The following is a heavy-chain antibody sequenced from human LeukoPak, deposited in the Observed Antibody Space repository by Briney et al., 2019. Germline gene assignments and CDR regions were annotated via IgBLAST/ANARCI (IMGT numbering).Heavy chain of an antibody. Sequence: GGSLRLSCAASGFTFSGSAMHWVRQASGKGLEWVGRIRNKPNNYATAYAASVKGRFTISRDDSKKTAYLQMNSLKTEDTAVYFCTILRGGAAAGDDTFDVWGRGTVVTVSS. CDR2: IRNKPNNYAT. CDR3: TILRGGAAAGDDTFDV. D-gene: IGHD6-13*01. J-gene: IGHJ3*01. CDR1: GFTFSGSA. V-gene: IGHV3-73*01.